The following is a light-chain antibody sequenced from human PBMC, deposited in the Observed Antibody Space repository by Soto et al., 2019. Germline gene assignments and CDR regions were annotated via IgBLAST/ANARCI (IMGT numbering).Light chain of an antibody. J-gene: IGLJ2*01. V-gene: IGLV2-14*01. CDR2: EVS. CDR3: RSSTSSSTVV. CDR1: SSDVGVYNY. Sequence: QSVLTQPASVSGSPGQSITISCTGASSDVGVYNYVSWYQQHPGKAPKLMIYEVSNRPSGVSNRFSGSKSGNTASLAISGLQADDEDDYYCRSSTSSSTVVFGGGTKLTVL.